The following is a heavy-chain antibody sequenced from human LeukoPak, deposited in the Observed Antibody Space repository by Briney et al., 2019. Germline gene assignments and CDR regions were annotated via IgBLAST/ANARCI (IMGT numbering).Heavy chain of an antibody. D-gene: IGHD6-19*01. J-gene: IGHJ4*02. Sequence: SETLSLTCTVSGGSISSYYWSWIRQPPGKGLEWIGYIYYSGSTNYNPSLKSRVTISVDTSKNQFSLKLSSVTAAGTAVYYCARFHSSGCDYWGQGTLVTVSS. CDR2: IYYSGST. V-gene: IGHV4-59*01. CDR1: GGSISSYY. CDR3: ARFHSSGCDY.